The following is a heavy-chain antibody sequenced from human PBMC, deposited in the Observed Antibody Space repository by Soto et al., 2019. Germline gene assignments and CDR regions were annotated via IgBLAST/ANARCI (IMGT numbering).Heavy chain of an antibody. V-gene: IGHV3-53*01. CDR1: GFTFSTCA. D-gene: IGHD5-18*01. Sequence: PGGSLRLSCAASGFTFSTCAISWVRHAPGKGMEWVSVIYSGGSTYYADSVKGRFTISRDTSKNTLYLQMNSLRAEDTVVYYCARDTAVGPGIHDYYYCGMDVWGQGTTVTVSS. CDR3: ARDTAVGPGIHDYYYCGMDV. J-gene: IGHJ6*02. CDR2: IYSGGST.